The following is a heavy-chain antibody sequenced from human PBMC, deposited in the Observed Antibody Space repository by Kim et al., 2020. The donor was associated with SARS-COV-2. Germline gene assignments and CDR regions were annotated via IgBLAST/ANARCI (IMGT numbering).Heavy chain of an antibody. CDR3: ATVLSKDSNY. J-gene: IGHJ4*02. V-gene: IGHV3-48*01. Sequence: TLSYADSVKGRFTISRDNAENSLFLQMNGLRAEDTALYYCATVLSKDSNYWGQGTLVIVSS. CDR2: TL. D-gene: IGHD2-15*01.